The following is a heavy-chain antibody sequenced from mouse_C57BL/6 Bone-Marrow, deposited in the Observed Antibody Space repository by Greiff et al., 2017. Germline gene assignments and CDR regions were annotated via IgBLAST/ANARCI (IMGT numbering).Heavy chain of an antibody. D-gene: IGHD1-1*01. CDR2: IYPRSGNT. CDR3: ARGTTVVDEGFAY. V-gene: IGHV1-81*01. Sequence: QVQLQQSGAELARPGASVKLSCKASGYTFTSYGISWVKQRTGQGLEWIGEIYPRSGNTYYNDKFKGKATLTADKSSSTAYMQLRSLTSEDSSVYICARGTTVVDEGFAYWGQGTLVTVSA. J-gene: IGHJ3*01. CDR1: GYTFTSYG.